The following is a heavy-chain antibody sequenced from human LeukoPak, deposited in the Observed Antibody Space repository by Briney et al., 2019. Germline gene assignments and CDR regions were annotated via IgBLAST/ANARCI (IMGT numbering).Heavy chain of an antibody. CDR2: MNPNSGNT. J-gene: IGHJ5*02. V-gene: IGHV1-8*01. Sequence: GASVKVSCKVSGYTFTSYDINWVRQATGQGLEWMGWMNPNSGNTGYAQKFQGRVTMTRNTSISTAYMELSSLRSEDTAVYYCARYCSSTSCYPFPWGQGTLVTVSS. CDR1: GYTFTSYD. D-gene: IGHD2-2*01. CDR3: ARYCSSTSCYPFP.